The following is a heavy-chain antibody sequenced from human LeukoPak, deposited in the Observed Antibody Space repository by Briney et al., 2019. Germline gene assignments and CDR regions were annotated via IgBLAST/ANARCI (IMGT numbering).Heavy chain of an antibody. Sequence: SETLSLTCTVSGGSISSSSYYWGWIRQPPGKGLEWIGNIYYTGNTYYNASLKSRVTISVDTSKNQFSLKLSSVTAADTAVYYCARGGGVGYYYYYMDVWGKGTTVTISS. CDR1: GGSISSSSYY. J-gene: IGHJ6*03. V-gene: IGHV4-39*07. D-gene: IGHD6-25*01. CDR3: ARGGGVGYYYYYMDV. CDR2: IYYTGNT.